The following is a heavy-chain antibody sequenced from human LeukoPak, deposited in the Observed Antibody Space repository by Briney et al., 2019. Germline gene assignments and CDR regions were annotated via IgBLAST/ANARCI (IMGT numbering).Heavy chain of an antibody. CDR2: INHSGST. J-gene: IGHJ5*02. Sequence: PSETLSLTCTVSGGSISSSSYYWGWIRQPPGKGLEWIGEINHSGSTNYNPSLRSRVTISVDTSKNQFSLKLSSVTAADTAVYYCARGLHGSGSYYRWFDPWGQGTLVTVSS. D-gene: IGHD3-10*01. CDR3: ARGLHGSGSYYRWFDP. CDR1: GGSISSSSYY. V-gene: IGHV4-39*07.